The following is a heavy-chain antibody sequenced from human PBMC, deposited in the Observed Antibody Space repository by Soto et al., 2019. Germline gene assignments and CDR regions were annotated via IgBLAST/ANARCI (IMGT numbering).Heavy chain of an antibody. CDR1: GFAFNNYG. V-gene: IGHV3-21*01. D-gene: IGHD2-2*01. J-gene: IGHJ4*02. CDR3: AREDSIIIPAVSDF. CDR2: ISKSDYT. Sequence: GGSLRLACTVSGFAFNNYGINWVRQAPGKGLEWVSSISKSDYTYYSDSVKGRFTISRDNAKNSVSLQMNTLRVEDTAVYYCAREDSIIIPAVSDFWGQGTLVTVSS.